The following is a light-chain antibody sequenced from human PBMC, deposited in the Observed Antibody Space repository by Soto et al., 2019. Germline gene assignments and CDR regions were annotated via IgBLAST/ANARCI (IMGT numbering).Light chain of an antibody. CDR2: RNN. Sequence: QSVLTQPPSASGTPGQRVTISCSGSSSNVGSYYVYWYQQLPGTAPKLLIYRNNQRPSGVPDRFSGSKSGTSASLAISGLRSADEADYYCAAWDDRLSGPGVVFGGGTKLTVL. J-gene: IGLJ2*01. CDR1: SSNVGSYY. V-gene: IGLV1-47*01. CDR3: AAWDDRLSGPGVV.